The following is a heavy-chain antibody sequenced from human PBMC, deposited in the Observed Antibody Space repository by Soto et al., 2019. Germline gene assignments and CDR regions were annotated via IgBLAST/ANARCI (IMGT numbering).Heavy chain of an antibody. Sequence: VFGGKIRNRSCCRGRKRKNPGKGLEWIGIIYYIATTYYTPSLKSRVAISIDSSKTRFSLNLNSVTTADTAVYYCARQCIAARFPSYYYYMDVWGKGTSVTVSS. CDR2: IYYIATT. J-gene: IGHJ6*03. CDR1: GGKIRNRSCC. CDR3: ARQCIAARFPSYYYYMDV. V-gene: IGHV4-39*01. D-gene: IGHD6-6*01.